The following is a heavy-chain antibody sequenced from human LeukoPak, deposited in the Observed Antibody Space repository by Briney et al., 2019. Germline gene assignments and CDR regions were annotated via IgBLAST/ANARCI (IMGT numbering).Heavy chain of an antibody. Sequence: SETLSLTGSVSGGSISRGDFYWSWIRQPPGRGLEWIGYIYYSGSAYYNPSLKSRVTISVDTYKNQFYLKLSSVTAADTAVYYCARARGRLYYDFWSGYYYWGQGTLVTVSS. CDR2: IYYSGSA. J-gene: IGHJ4*02. CDR1: GGSISRGDFY. V-gene: IGHV4-30-4*08. D-gene: IGHD3-3*01. CDR3: ARARGRLYYDFWSGYYY.